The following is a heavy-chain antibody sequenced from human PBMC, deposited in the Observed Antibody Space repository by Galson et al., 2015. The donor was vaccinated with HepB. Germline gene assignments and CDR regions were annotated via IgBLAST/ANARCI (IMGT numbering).Heavy chain of an antibody. CDR1: GGPLNPYS. CDR3: SRGLYYYGYSLLNFFDP. J-gene: IGHJ5*02. D-gene: IGHD5/OR15-5a*01. Sequence: LSLTCAVPGGPLNPYSWTWIRQTPGKGLEWLGEINHSGSASYNPSLRSRVTISVDTSKSQVSLQLNSVTAADTAVYYCSRGLYYYGYSLLNFFDPWGPGTLVTVSS. CDR2: INHSGSA. V-gene: IGHV4-34*01.